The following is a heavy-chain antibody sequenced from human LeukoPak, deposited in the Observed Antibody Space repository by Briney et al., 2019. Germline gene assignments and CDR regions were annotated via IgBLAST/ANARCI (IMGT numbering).Heavy chain of an antibody. V-gene: IGHV1-18*01. CDR2: ISAYNGNT. CDR1: GGTFSSYA. CDR3: ARVIADSSSWYHYYYYMDV. D-gene: IGHD6-13*01. Sequence: ASVKVSCKASGGTFSSYAISWVRQAPGQGLEWRGWISAYNGNTNYAQKLQGRVTMTTDTSTSTAYMELRSLRSDDTAVYYCARVIADSSSWYHYYYYMDVWGKGTTVTVSS. J-gene: IGHJ6*03.